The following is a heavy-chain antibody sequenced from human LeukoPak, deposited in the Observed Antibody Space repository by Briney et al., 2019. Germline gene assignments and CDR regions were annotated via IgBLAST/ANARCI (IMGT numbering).Heavy chain of an antibody. D-gene: IGHD6-13*01. Sequence: GGSLRLSCAASGFTVSNFAMSWVRQAPGNGLELVSAMSGSGATIYYADSLKGRVTIYRDSSKNTLYLQMNSLRAEDTVVDYCATTPSVAATSRGRFVNWGQGTLVTVSS. CDR3: ATTPSVAATSRGRFVN. J-gene: IGHJ4*02. V-gene: IGHV3-23*01. CDR2: MSGSGATI. CDR1: GFTVSNFA.